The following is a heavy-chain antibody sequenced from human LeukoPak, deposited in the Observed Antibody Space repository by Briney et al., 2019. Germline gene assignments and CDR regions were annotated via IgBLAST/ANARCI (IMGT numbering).Heavy chain of an antibody. J-gene: IGHJ4*01. CDR3: ARATMATIND. V-gene: IGHV1-8*03. CDR1: GYTFTSYD. Sequence: GSVKLSCKASGYTFTSYDINWVRQATGQGLEWMGWMNPNRGNTGYAQKFQGRVTITRNTSRSTAYMELSSLRSQATAVYYCARATMATINDWGQGTLVTVSA. D-gene: IGHD5-24*01. CDR2: MNPNRGNT.